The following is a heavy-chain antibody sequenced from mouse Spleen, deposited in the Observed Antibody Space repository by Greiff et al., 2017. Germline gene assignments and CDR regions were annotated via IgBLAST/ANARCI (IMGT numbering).Heavy chain of an antibody. V-gene: IGHV5-4*01. Sequence: EVKLVESGGGLVKPGGSLKLSCAASGFTFSSYAMSWVRQTPEKRLEWVATISDGGSYTYYPDNVKGRFTISRDNAKNNLYLQMSHLKSEDTAMYYCAREYYDYDAMDYWGQGTSVTVSS. CDR3: AREYYDYDAMDY. J-gene: IGHJ4*01. D-gene: IGHD1-1*02. CDR2: ISDGGSYT. CDR1: GFTFSSYA.